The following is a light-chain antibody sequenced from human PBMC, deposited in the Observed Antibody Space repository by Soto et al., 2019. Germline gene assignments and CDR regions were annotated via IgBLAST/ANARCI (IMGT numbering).Light chain of an antibody. CDR2: GAS. V-gene: IGKV3-20*01. J-gene: IGKJ4*01. CDR3: QQYGSPPST. CDR1: QSVSSSY. Sequence: EIVLTQSPGTLSLSPGERATLSCRASQSVSSSYLAWYQQKPGQAPRLLIYGASSRATGIPDRFSGSGSGTDFTLTISRLEPEDFAVYYCQQYGSPPSTFGGGTKV.